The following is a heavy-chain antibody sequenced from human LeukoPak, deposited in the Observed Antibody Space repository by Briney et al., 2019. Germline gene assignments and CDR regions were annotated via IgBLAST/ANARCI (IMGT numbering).Heavy chain of an antibody. CDR3: AKDIGLVGGLVQGAFDI. Sequence: GGSLRLSCAASGFTFDNYAMHWVRQAPGKGLEWVSGISWNSGSIDYADSVKGRFTISRDNAKNSLYLQMNSLRAEDTALYYCAKDIGLVGGLVQGAFDIWGQGTMVTVSS. J-gene: IGHJ3*02. D-gene: IGHD1-26*01. V-gene: IGHV3-9*01. CDR2: ISWNSGSI. CDR1: GFTFDNYA.